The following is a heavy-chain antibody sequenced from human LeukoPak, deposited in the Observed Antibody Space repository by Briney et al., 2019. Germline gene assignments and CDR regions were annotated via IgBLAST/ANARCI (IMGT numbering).Heavy chain of an antibody. CDR1: GGSFSGYY. J-gene: IGHJ4*02. Sequence: PSETLSLTCAVYGGSFSGYYRSWIRHPPGKGLEWIGEINHSGSTNYNPSLKSRVTISVDTSKNQFSLKLSSVTAADTAVYYCARAARRYSSGWYLPRYYFDYWGQGTLVTVSS. CDR3: ARAARRYSSGWYLPRYYFDY. D-gene: IGHD6-19*01. V-gene: IGHV4-34*01. CDR2: INHSGST.